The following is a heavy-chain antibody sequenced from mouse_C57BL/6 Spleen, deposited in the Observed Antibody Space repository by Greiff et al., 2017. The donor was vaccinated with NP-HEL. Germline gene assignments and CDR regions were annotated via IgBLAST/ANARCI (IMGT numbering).Heavy chain of an antibody. CDR1: GFTFSSYT. J-gene: IGHJ4*01. CDR3: ASRTNYYAMDY. V-gene: IGHV5-9*01. Sequence: EVKLMESGGGLVKPGGSLKLSCAASGFTFSSYTMSWVRQTPEKRLEWVATISGGGGNTYYPDSVKGRFTISRDKAKNTLYLQMSSLRSEDTALYYCASRTNYYAMDYWGQGTSVTVSS. D-gene: IGHD2-13*01. CDR2: ISGGGGNT.